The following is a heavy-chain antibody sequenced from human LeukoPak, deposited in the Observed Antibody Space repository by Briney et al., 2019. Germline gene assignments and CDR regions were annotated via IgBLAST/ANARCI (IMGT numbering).Heavy chain of an antibody. CDR1: GGSISTYY. V-gene: IGHV4-59*01. Sequence: SETLSLTCTVSGGSISTYYWSWIRQSPGKGLEWIGYIYYSGSTYYNPSLKGRVTISVDTSKNQFSLKLTSVTAVDTAVYYCARVGYDILTGYSSHFDYWGQGTLVTVSS. D-gene: IGHD3-9*01. CDR2: IYYSGST. J-gene: IGHJ4*02. CDR3: ARVGYDILTGYSSHFDY.